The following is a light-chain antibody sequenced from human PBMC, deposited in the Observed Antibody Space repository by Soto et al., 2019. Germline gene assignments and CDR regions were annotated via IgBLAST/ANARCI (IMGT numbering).Light chain of an antibody. V-gene: IGKV1-39*01. J-gene: IGKJ1*01. CDR1: QSIRSY. CDR3: QQSYSTSWT. CDR2: AAS. Sequence: DIQMTKSPSSLSASVGDRVTITCRASQSIRSYLNWYQQKPGKAPKLLIYAASSLQSGVPSRFSRSGSGTDFTLTISSRQPEDFATYYCQQSYSTSWTFGQGTKLEIK.